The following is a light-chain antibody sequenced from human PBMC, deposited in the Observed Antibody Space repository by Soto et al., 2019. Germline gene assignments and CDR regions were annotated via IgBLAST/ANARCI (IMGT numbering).Light chain of an antibody. V-gene: IGKV3-11*01. CDR1: QSVSSY. J-gene: IGKJ4*01. CDR2: DAS. CDR3: QQRSNWPPGALT. Sequence: EIVLTQSPATLSLSPGERATLSCRASQSVSSYLGWYQQKPGQAPRLLIHDASNRATGIPARFSGSGSGTDFTLTISSLEPEDFAVYYCQQRSNWPPGALTFGGGTKVEIK.